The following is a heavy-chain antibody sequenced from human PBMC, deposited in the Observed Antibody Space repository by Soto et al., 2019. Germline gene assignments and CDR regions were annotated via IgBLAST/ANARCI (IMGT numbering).Heavy chain of an antibody. CDR2: ISDSSSTI. CDR3: ARDPLWGTAMVLWYFDL. D-gene: IGHD5-18*01. J-gene: IGHJ2*01. CDR1: GVTFNIYS. Sequence: GGSLCLSCAASGVTFNIYSMSWVRQAPGEGLGWVAYISDSSSTIHYADSVKGRFTISRDNAKNSLYLQMNSLRAEDTAVYYCARDPLWGTAMVLWYFDLWGRGTLVTVSS. V-gene: IGHV3-48*01.